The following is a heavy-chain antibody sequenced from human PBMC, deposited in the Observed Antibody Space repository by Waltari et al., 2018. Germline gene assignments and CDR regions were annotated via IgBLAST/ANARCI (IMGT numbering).Heavy chain of an antibody. CDR3: AVDYGGNGGFDY. D-gene: IGHD4-17*01. CDR2: ISGSGGST. CDR1: GFTFSSYA. Sequence: EVQLLESGGGLVQPGGSLRLSCAASGFTFSSYAMRWVRQAPGKGLEWVSAISGSGGSTYYADSVKGRFTISRDNSKNTLYLQMNSLRAEDTAVYYCAVDYGGNGGFDYWGQGTLVTVSS. J-gene: IGHJ4*02. V-gene: IGHV3-23*01.